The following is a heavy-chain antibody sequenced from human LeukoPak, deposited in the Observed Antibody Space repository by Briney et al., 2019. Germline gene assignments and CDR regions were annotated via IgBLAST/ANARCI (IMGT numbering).Heavy chain of an antibody. D-gene: IGHD4-23*01. V-gene: IGHV3-21*01. CDR3: ARDGDTVLTRGYYYYMDV. CDR2: ISTSSSYI. J-gene: IGHJ6*03. CDR1: GFPFSNYA. Sequence: GGSLRLSCAASGFPFSNYAMTWVRQAPGKGLEWVSSISTSSSYIYYADSVKGRLTISRDNAKKSLYLQMNSLRAEDTAVCYCARDGDTVLTRGYYYYMDVWGKGTTVTVSS.